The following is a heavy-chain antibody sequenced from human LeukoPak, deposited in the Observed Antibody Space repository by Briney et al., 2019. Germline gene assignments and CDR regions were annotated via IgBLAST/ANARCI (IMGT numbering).Heavy chain of an antibody. V-gene: IGHV3-30*03. CDR1: GFTFSSYG. Sequence: GGSLRLSCAASGFTFSSYGMHWVRQAPGKGLEWVAVISYDGSNKYYADSVKGRFTISRDNSKNTLYLQMNSLRAEDTAVYYCARDPYGDYVGYYYYMDVWGKGTTVTVSS. CDR2: ISYDGSNK. D-gene: IGHD4-17*01. CDR3: ARDPYGDYVGYYYYMDV. J-gene: IGHJ6*03.